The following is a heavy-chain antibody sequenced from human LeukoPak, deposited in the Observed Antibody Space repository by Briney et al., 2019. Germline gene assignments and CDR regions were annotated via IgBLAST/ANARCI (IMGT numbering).Heavy chain of an antibody. V-gene: IGHV3-30*04. CDR3: ARDRRAFDI. CDR1: GFTFSSYP. Sequence: GGSLRLSCAASGFTFSSYPMHWVRQAPGRGLEWVAVISYDESVKSYADSVKGRFTISRDNSKNTLYLQMNSLRAEDTAVYYCARDRRAFDIWGQGTMVTVSS. J-gene: IGHJ3*02. CDR2: ISYDESVK.